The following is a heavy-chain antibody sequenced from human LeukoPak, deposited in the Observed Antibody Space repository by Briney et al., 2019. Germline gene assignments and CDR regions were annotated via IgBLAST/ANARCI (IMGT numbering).Heavy chain of an antibody. CDR2: INPSGGST. D-gene: IGHD2-15*01. V-gene: IGHV1-46*01. CDR1: GYTFTSYY. Sequence: VASVKVSCKASGYTFTSYYMHWVRQAPGQGLEWMGIINPSGGSTNYAQKFQERVTITRDMSTSTAYMELSSLRSEDTAVYYCAAGYCSGGNCYPYYYYGMDVWGQGTTVTVSS. CDR3: AAGYCSGGNCYPYYYYGMDV. J-gene: IGHJ6*02.